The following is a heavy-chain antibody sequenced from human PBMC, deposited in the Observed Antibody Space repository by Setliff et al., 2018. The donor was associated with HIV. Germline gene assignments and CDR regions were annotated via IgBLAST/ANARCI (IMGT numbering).Heavy chain of an antibody. CDR3: ARGGASSLPLDY. D-gene: IGHD6-13*01. CDR2: INQDGSDK. Sequence: PGGSLRLSCAASNFTFSFYGMHWVRQAPGKGLEWVANINQDGSDKYYVPSVKGRFTISRDNAKNSLYLQMNSLRAEDTAIYYCARGGASSLPLDYWGHGTLVTVSS. J-gene: IGHJ4*01. V-gene: IGHV3-7*01. CDR1: NFTFSFYG.